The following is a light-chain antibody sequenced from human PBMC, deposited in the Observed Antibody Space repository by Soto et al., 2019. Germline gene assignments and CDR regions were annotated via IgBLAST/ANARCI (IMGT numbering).Light chain of an antibody. V-gene: IGKV1-5*01. CDR1: QSISSW. J-gene: IGKJ1*01. CDR3: QQYNSYWT. Sequence: DIQITQSPSTVSASVGDRVPINCRASQSISSWLAWYQQKPGKAPKLLIYDASSLESGVPSRFSGSGSGTEFTLTISSLQPDDFATYYCQQYNSYWTFGQGTKVDI. CDR2: DAS.